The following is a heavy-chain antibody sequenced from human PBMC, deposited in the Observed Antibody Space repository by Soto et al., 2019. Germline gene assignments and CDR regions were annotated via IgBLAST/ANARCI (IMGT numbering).Heavy chain of an antibody. CDR2: ISSSSSYI. CDR3: ARDHVGYCSSTSCMYYFDY. V-gene: IGHV3-21*01. CDR1: GFTFSSYS. D-gene: IGHD2-2*01. J-gene: IGHJ4*02. Sequence: GGSLRLSCAASGFTFSSYSMNWVRQAPGKGLEWVSSISSSSSYIYYADSVKGRFTISRDNAKNSLYLQMNSLRAEDTAVYYCARDHVGYCSSTSCMYYFDYWGQGTLVTVSS.